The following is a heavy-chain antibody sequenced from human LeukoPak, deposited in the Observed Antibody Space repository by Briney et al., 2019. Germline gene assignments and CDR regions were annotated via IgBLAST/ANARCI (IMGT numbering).Heavy chain of an antibody. J-gene: IGHJ5*02. CDR3: AKEYYYDSSEFDP. D-gene: IGHD3-22*01. Sequence: GGSLRLPCAASGFTFSSYGMHWVRQAPGKGLEWVAFIRYDGSNKYYADSVKGRFTISRDNSKNTLYLQMNSLRAEDTAVYYCAKEYYYDSSEFDPWGQGTLVTVSS. CDR2: IRYDGSNK. V-gene: IGHV3-30*02. CDR1: GFTFSSYG.